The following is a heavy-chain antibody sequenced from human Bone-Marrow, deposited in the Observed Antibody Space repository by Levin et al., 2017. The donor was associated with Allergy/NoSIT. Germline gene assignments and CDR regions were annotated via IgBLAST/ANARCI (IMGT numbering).Heavy chain of an antibody. J-gene: IGHJ4*02. CDR3: ATQGAWNFDY. CDR2: INKDGSTQ. Sequence: GESLKISCAASGFTFSNYWMSWVRQAPGRGLEWVANINKDGSTQNYVDSVRGRFTISRDNAKNSLYLQMNSLRAEDTAVYYCATQGAWNFDYWGQGTLVTVSS. V-gene: IGHV3-7*01. D-gene: IGHD3-16*01. CDR1: GFTFSNYW.